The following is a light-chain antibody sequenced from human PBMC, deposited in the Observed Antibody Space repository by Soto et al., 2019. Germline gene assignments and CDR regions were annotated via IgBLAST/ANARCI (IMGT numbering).Light chain of an antibody. V-gene: IGLV1-47*02. Sequence: SVLIQPPSASGTPGQTVTISCSGSSSNIGSDYVYWYQQLPGTAPKLLIYTDNQRASGVPGRFSGSKSGTSGSLAISGLRSEDEAEYFCAAWDDTLESVVFGGGTQLTVL. CDR3: AAWDDTLESVV. J-gene: IGLJ2*01. CDR2: TDN. CDR1: SSNIGSDY.